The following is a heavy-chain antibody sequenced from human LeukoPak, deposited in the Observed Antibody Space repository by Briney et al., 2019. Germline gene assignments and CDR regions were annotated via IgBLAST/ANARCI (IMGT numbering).Heavy chain of an antibody. J-gene: IGHJ3*02. CDR1: GGSISSYN. CDR2: IYTSGST. V-gene: IGHV4-4*07. D-gene: IGHD2-21*02. Sequence: PSETLSLTCTVSGGSISSYNWSWIRQPAGKGLEWIGRIYTSGSTNYNPSLKSRVTMSVDTSKNQFSLKLSSVTAADTAVYYCARVTSYCGGDCYSFAFDIWGQGTMVTVSS. CDR3: ARVTSYCGGDCYSFAFDI.